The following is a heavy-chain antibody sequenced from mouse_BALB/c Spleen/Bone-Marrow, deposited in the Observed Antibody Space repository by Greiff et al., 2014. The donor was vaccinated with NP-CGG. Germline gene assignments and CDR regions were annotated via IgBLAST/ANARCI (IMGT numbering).Heavy chain of an antibody. J-gene: IGHJ4*01. CDR2: ISAGGSYT. CDR1: GFTFSDYY. D-gene: IGHD1-2*01. CDR3: ARVRRPHYYAMDY. V-gene: IGHV5-4*02. Sequence: EVQGVESGGGLVKPGGSLKLSCAASGFTFSDYYMYWVRQTPEKRLEWVATISAGGSYTYYPDSVKGRFTISRDNAKNSLYLQMSRLKSEDTAMYYCARVRRPHYYAMDYWGQGTSVTVSS.